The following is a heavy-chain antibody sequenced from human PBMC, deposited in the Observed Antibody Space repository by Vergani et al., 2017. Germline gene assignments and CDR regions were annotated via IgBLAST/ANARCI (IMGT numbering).Heavy chain of an antibody. CDR1: GSTLGNYW. J-gene: IGHJ4*02. CDR3: ARLGLTASRREAPVFDY. D-gene: IGHD6-13*01. Sequence: EVQLMESGGGLAKPGGSLKFSCEPPGSTLGNYWMSWVRQPQGKGLEWVANIKEDGSETFYVDSVMGRFTISRDNAKNSLYLQMNSLRAEDTAVYFCARLGLTASRREAPVFDYWGQGTLVTVSS. CDR2: IKEDGSET. V-gene: IGHV3-7*01.